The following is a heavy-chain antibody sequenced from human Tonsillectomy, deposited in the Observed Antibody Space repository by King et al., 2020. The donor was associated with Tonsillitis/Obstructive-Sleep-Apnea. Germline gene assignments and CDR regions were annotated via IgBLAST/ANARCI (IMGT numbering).Heavy chain of an antibody. J-gene: IGHJ4*02. CDR3: LTTVTTRAADY. CDR2: IIPILAIA. D-gene: IGHD4-17*01. CDR1: GGTFSSYA. V-gene: IGHV1-69*10. Sequence: QLVQSGAEVKKPGSSVKVSCKASGGTFSSYAISWVRQAPGQGLEWMGGIIPILAIANYAQKFQGRVTNTADKSTNTAYMELSSLRSEDTAVYYCLTTVTTRAADYWGQGTLVTVSS.